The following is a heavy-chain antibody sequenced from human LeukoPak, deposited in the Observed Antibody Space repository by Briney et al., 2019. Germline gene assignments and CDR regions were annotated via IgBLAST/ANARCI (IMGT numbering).Heavy chain of an antibody. V-gene: IGHV3-20*04. CDR1: GFIFEDNG. CDR3: ATHSYYYGSGSYPHYLDY. J-gene: IGHJ4*02. CDR2: INWNGETT. Sequence: GGSLRLSCAASGFIFEDNGMSWVRQAPGKGLEWVSGINWNGETTGYVDSVKGRFTISRDNAKNSVYLQMNSLRVEDTALYYCATHSYYYGSGSYPHYLDYWGQGTLVTVSS. D-gene: IGHD3-10*01.